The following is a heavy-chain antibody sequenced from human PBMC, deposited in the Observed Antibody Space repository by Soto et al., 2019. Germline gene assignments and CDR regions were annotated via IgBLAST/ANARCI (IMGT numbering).Heavy chain of an antibody. CDR3: ARAPGGVAGLLDAFDI. V-gene: IGHV4-59*01. Sequence: SETLSLTCTVSGGSISSYYRSWIRQPPGKGLEWIGYIYYSGSTNYNPSLKSRVTISVDTSRNQFSLKLSSVTAADTAVYYCARAPGGVAGLLDAFDIWGQGTMVTVSS. CDR2: IYYSGST. CDR1: GGSISSYY. J-gene: IGHJ3*02. D-gene: IGHD6-19*01.